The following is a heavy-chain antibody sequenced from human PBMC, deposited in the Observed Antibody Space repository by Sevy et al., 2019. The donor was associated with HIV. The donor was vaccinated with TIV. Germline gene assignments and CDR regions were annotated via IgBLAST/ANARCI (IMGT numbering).Heavy chain of an antibody. CDR3: ARGLGRSDTYFDN. D-gene: IGHD7-27*01. J-gene: IGHJ4*02. CDR2: INSDGSST. Sequence: GGSLRLSCAASGFTFSSYWMHWVRQGPGKGLVWVSRINSDGSSTSYADFVKGRFTISRDSAKNTLYLRMHSLRAEDTAVYYCARGLGRSDTYFDNWAQGTLVTVSS. V-gene: IGHV3-74*01. CDR1: GFTFSSYW.